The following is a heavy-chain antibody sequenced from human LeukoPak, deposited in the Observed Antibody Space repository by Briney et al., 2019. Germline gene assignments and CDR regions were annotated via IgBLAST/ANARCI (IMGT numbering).Heavy chain of an antibody. D-gene: IGHD4-11*01. J-gene: IGHJ4*02. CDR1: GYTFTGYA. Sequence: PGGSLRLSCAASGYTFTGYAMSWVRQAPGKGLEWVSAISGSGHSTDYADSVKGRFTISRDNSKNTLYLQMNSLRAEDTAVYYCAKDSNFGFDYWGQGTLVTVSS. CDR2: ISGSGHST. V-gene: IGHV3-23*01. CDR3: AKDSNFGFDY.